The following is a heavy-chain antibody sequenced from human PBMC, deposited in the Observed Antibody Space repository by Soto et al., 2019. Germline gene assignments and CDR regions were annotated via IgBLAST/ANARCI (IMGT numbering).Heavy chain of an antibody. D-gene: IGHD5-12*01. J-gene: IGHJ4*02. Sequence: SETLSLTCTVSGASISYGVFSWSWIRQSPGNGLEWIGYISHLENTYFHPSFKSRLTMSIDRSRNKFSMNLSSVTAADRAVYYCVRGGGYNPFDYWGPGVLLTVSS. CDR2: ISHLENT. CDR3: VRGGGYNPFDY. V-gene: IGHV4-30-2*06. CDR1: GASISYGVFS.